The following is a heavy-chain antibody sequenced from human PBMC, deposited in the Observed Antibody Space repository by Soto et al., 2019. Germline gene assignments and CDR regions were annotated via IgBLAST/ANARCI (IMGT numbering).Heavy chain of an antibody. CDR3: ARDEAIDY. Sequence: GGSLSLSCAASGFNFSNYWMSLVRQAPGKGLEWVANIKQDGGDQYYVDSVKGRFSISRDNAKNSLYLQMNSLRAEDTAVYYCARDEAIDYWGQGTLVTVSS. CDR2: IKQDGGDQ. CDR1: GFNFSNYW. V-gene: IGHV3-7*03. J-gene: IGHJ4*02.